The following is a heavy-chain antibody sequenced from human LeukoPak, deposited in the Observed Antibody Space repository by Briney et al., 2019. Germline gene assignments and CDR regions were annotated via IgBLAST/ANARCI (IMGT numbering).Heavy chain of an antibody. CDR3: ARDYQEYYYMDV. V-gene: IGHV3-21*01. D-gene: IGHD3-16*02. Sequence: GGSPRLSRVASGFTFGSYGMNWVRQAPGKGLEWVSSITSSRSYIYYADSVEGRFIISRDNAKNSPYLQMNSLRAEDTAVYYCARDYQEYYYMDVWGKGTTVTVSS. J-gene: IGHJ6*03. CDR1: GFTFGSYG. CDR2: ITSSRSYI.